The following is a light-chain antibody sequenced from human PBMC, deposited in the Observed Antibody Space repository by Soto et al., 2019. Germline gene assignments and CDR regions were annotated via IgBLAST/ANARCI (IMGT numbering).Light chain of an antibody. CDR2: GAS. CDR1: QSVSSN. J-gene: IGKJ1*01. V-gene: IGKV3-15*01. Sequence: TLSCRASQSVSSNLAWYQQKPGQAPRLLIYGASTRATGIPARFSGSGSGTEFTLTISSLQSEDFAVYYCQQYNNWPPWTFGQGTKVDIK. CDR3: QQYNNWPPWT.